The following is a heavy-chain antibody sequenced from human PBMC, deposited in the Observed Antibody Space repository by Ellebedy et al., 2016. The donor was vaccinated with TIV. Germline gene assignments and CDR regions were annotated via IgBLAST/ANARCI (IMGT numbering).Heavy chain of an antibody. V-gene: IGHV3-7*03. CDR1: GFAFSTYW. CDR3: AGGVFDP. Sequence: GESLKISCAASGFAFSTYWMSWVRQAPGKGLEWVATIKEDEDDKYYVDSVKGRFTISRDNAKKSLYLQMNSLRVEDTAMYYRAGGVFDPWGQGTLVTVSS. J-gene: IGHJ5*02. D-gene: IGHD3-16*01. CDR2: IKEDEDDK.